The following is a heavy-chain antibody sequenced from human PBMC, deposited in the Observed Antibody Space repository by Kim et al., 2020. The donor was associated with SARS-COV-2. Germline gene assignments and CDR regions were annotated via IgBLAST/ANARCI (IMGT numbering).Heavy chain of an antibody. CDR3: ARQYTTTSIGLVDP. D-gene: IGHD2-2*02. V-gene: IGHV3-74*01. Sequence: GGSLRLSCAAFEFTFSSYWMHWVRQVPGKGLVWVSRINPDGSSINYADSVKGRFTISRDNARRTLYLQMDSLRAEDTAVYYCARQYTTTSIGLVDPWGQGTMVTVSS. J-gene: IGHJ5*02. CDR2: INPDGSSI. CDR1: EFTFSSYW.